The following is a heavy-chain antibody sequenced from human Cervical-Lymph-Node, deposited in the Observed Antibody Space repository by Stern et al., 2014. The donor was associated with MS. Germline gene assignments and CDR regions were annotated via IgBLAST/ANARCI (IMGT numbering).Heavy chain of an antibody. CDR2: ISSSSSYI. CDR1: GFTFSSYS. J-gene: IGHJ6*02. Sequence: EVQLVESGGGLVKPGGSLRLSCAASGFTFSSYSMNWVRQAQGKGLEWVSSISSSSSYIYYADSVKGRFTISRDNAKNSLYLQMNSLRAEDTAVYYCARDYGDYSHYYYGMDVWGQGTTVTVSS. CDR3: ARDYGDYSHYYYGMDV. D-gene: IGHD4-17*01. V-gene: IGHV3-21*02.